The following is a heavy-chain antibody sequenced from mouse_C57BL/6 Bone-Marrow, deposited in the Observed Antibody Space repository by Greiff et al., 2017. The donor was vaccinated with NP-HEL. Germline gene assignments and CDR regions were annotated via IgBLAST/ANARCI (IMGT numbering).Heavy chain of an antibody. D-gene: IGHD2-4*01. Sequence: EVQGVESGGGLVKPGGSLKLSCAASGFTFSSYAMSWVRQTPEKRLEWVATISDGGSYTYYPDNVKGRFTISIDNAKNNLYLQMSHLKSEDTAMYYCTSIYYDYAWFACWDQGTLVTVSA. CDR2: ISDGGSYT. J-gene: IGHJ3*01. CDR3: TSIYYDYAWFAC. CDR1: GFTFSSYA. V-gene: IGHV5-4*01.